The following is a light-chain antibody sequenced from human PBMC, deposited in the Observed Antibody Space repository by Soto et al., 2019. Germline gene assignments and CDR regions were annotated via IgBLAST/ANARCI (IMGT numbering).Light chain of an antibody. CDR3: QQYGSSIT. V-gene: IGKV3-20*01. Sequence: EVVLTQSPGTLSLSPGERANLSCRASQSVSSSYLAWYQQKPGQAPRLLIYGASSRATGIPDRFSGSGSGTDFTLTISRLEPDDFAVYYCQQYGSSITFGQGTRLEIK. CDR2: GAS. J-gene: IGKJ5*01. CDR1: QSVSSSY.